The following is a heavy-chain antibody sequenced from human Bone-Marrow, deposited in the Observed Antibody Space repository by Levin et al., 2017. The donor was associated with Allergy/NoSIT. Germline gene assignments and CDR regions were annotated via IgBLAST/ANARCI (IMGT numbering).Heavy chain of an antibody. V-gene: IGHV5-51*01. CDR1: GYSFTSYW. CDR2: IYPGDSDT. CDR3: ARLVVVPARGVYNWFDP. Sequence: GESLKISCKGSGYSFTSYWIGWVRQMPGKGLEWMGIIYPGDSDTRYSPSFQGQVTISADKSIGTAYLQWSSLKASDTAMYYCARLVVVPARGVYNWFDPWGQGTLVTVSS. D-gene: IGHD2-2*01. J-gene: IGHJ5*02.